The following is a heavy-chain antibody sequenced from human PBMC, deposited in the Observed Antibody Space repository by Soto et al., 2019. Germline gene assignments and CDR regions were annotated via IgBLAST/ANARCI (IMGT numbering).Heavy chain of an antibody. CDR3: ARASGIRDYYGMDV. Sequence: SETLSLTCTVSGGSISSYYWSWIRQPPGKGLEWIGYIYYSGSTNYNPSLKSRVTISVDTSKNQFSLKLSSVTAADTAVYYCARASGIRDYYGMDVWGQGTTVTVSS. CDR2: IYYSGST. D-gene: IGHD3-10*01. CDR1: GGSISSYY. V-gene: IGHV4-59*01. J-gene: IGHJ6*02.